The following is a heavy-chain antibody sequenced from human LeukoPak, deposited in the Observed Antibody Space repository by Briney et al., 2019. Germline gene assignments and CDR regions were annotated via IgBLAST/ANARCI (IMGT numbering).Heavy chain of an antibody. V-gene: IGHV1-18*01. Sequence: ASVKVSCKASGYTFTSYGISWVRQAPGQGLEWMGWISAYNGNTNYAQKLQGRVTMTTDTSTSTAYMELRSLRSDDTAVYYCARAPGVLPWFGELLGLGYWGQGTLVTVSS. J-gene: IGHJ4*02. CDR2: ISAYNGNT. CDR1: GYTFTSYG. CDR3: ARAPGVLPWFGELLGLGY. D-gene: IGHD3-10*01.